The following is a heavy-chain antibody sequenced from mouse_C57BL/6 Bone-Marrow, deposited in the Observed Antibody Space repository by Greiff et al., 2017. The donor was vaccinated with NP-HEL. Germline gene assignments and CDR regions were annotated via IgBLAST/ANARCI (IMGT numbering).Heavy chain of an antibody. D-gene: IGHD1-1*01. Sequence: VQLQQSGAELVRPGTSVKVSYKASGYAFTNYLIEWVKQRPGQGLEWIGVINPGSGGTNYNEKFKGKATLTADKSSSTAYMQLSSLTSEDSAVYFCARSRITTVVAPYFDYWGQGTTLTVSS. J-gene: IGHJ2*01. CDR3: ARSRITTVVAPYFDY. V-gene: IGHV1-54*01. CDR1: GYAFTNYL. CDR2: INPGSGGT.